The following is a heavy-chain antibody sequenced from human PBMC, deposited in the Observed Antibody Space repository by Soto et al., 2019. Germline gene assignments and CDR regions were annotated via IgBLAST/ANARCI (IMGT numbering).Heavy chain of an antibody. D-gene: IGHD3-10*01. CDR1: GYTFTSYY. V-gene: IGHV1-46*01. CDR2: INPSGGST. Sequence: ASVKVSCKASGYTFTSYYMHWVRQAPGQGLEWMGIINPSGGSTNYAQKFQGRVTITADESTSTAYMELSSLRSEDTAVYYCARCYGSGSYSYFDYWGQGTLVTVSS. CDR3: ARCYGSGSYSYFDY. J-gene: IGHJ4*02.